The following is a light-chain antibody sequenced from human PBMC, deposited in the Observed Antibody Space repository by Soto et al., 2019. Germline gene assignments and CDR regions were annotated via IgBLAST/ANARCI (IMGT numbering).Light chain of an antibody. Sequence: EIVLTKYPGTLSLSPGERATLSCRASQSVSSSYLAWYQQKPGQAPRLLIYGASSRATGIPDRFSGSGSGTDFTLTISRLEPEDFAVYYCQQYGSTPRTFGQGAKADIK. CDR2: GAS. CDR3: QQYGSTPRT. CDR1: QSVSSSY. J-gene: IGKJ1*01. V-gene: IGKV3-20*01.